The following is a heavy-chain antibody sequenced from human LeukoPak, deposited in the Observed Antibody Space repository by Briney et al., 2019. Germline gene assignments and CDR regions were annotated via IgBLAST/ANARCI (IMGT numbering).Heavy chain of an antibody. CDR2: ISYDGSYQ. CDR1: GFTFSSYA. D-gene: IGHD3-9*01. CDR3: TKGGFRYFDWSYFDY. J-gene: IGHJ4*02. Sequence: GRSLSRSCAASGFTFSSYAMYWVRQAPGQGLEWVALISYDGSYQYSADSVRGRFTIPRDNSRNSLYLQMNSLRAEDTAFYYCTKGGFRYFDWSYFDYRSQGTLVTVSS. V-gene: IGHV3-30*18.